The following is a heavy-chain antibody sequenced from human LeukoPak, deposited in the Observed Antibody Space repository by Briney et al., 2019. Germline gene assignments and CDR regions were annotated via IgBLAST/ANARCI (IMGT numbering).Heavy chain of an antibody. V-gene: IGHV1-69*02. CDR1: GGTFNSYT. Sequence: ASVKVSCKASGGTFNSYTINWVRQAPGQGLEWMGRIIPILDIANYAQKFQDRVTITADKSTSTAYMELSSLRSEDTAVFYCAISGSGLSVTQNSDFEYWGQGTLVTVSS. J-gene: IGHJ4*02. D-gene: IGHD1-26*01. CDR3: AISGSGLSVTQNSDFEY. CDR2: IIPILDIA.